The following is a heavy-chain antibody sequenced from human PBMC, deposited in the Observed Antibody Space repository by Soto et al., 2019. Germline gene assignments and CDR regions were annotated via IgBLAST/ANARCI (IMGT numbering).Heavy chain of an antibody. CDR3: AGGSMYYYDSSPLSDAFDI. CDR1: WFTVSSNY. CDR2: IYSGGST. D-gene: IGHD3-22*01. J-gene: IGHJ3*02. Sequence: PGGSLRLSCAASWFTVSSNYMSWVRQAPGKGLEWVSVIYSGGSTYYADSVKGRFTISRDNSKNTLYLQMNSLRAEDTAVYYCAGGSMYYYDSSPLSDAFDIWGQGTMVTVSS. V-gene: IGHV3-53*01.